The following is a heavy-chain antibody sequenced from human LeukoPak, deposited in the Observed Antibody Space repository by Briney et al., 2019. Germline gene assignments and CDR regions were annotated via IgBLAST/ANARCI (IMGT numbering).Heavy chain of an antibody. Sequence: GASVKVSCKASGYTFTSYGISWVRQAPGQGLEWMGWISAYNGNTNYAQKLQGRVTMTTDTSTSAAYMELRSLRSDDTAVYYCARGPNLGGYSSSRYVDYYYYMDVWGKGTTVTVSS. J-gene: IGHJ6*03. CDR2: ISAYNGNT. CDR3: ARGPNLGGYSSSRYVDYYYYMDV. CDR1: GYTFTSYG. D-gene: IGHD6-13*01. V-gene: IGHV1-18*01.